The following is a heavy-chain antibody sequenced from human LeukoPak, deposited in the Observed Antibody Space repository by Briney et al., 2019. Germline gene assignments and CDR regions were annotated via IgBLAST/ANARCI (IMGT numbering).Heavy chain of an antibody. CDR2: ISSSSSYI. V-gene: IGHV3-21*01. D-gene: IGHD3-10*01. CDR3: ARDVLRSGGSGSSGYYYYYMNV. J-gene: IGHJ6*03. Sequence: GGSLRLSCAASGFTFSSYSMNWVRQAPGKGLEWVSSISSSSSYIYYADSVKGRFTISRDNAKNSLYLQMNSLRAEDTAVYYCARDVLRSGGSGSSGYYYYYMNVWGKGTTVTVSS. CDR1: GFTFSSYS.